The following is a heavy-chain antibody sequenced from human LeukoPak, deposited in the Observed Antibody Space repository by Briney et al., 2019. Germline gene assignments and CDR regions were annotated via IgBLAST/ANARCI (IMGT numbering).Heavy chain of an antibody. V-gene: IGHV4-59*08. D-gene: IGHD2-2*01. CDR2: IYFTGST. J-gene: IGHJ4*02. CDR3: ARHPRYCSSTSCAFDY. CDR1: GGSVSGYH. Sequence: SETLSLTCTVSGGSVSGYHWSWIRQPPGQGLECIGHIYFTGSTTYNPSLKSRVTISVDTSQNQFSLRLSSVAAADTAVYYCARHPRYCSSTSCAFDYWGQGTLVTVSS.